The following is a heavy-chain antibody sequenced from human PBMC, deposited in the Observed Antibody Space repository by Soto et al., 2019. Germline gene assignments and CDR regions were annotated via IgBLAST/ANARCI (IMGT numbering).Heavy chain of an antibody. Sequence: GGSLRLSCAASGSTFGSYWMHWVRQAPGKGLVWVSRINSDGYSTMYADSVKGRFTISRDNAKDTLYLQMSSLRAEDTAVYYCARNSGTYTRDFDYWGQGTVVTVAA. D-gene: IGHD1-26*01. CDR3: ARNSGTYTRDFDY. CDR2: INSDGYST. CDR1: GSTFGSYW. J-gene: IGHJ4*02. V-gene: IGHV3-74*03.